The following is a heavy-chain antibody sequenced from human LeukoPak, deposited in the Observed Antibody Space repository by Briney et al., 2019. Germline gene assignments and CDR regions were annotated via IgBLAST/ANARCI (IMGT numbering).Heavy chain of an antibody. D-gene: IGHD3-9*01. Sequence: ASVKVSCKASGYTFTGYYMHWVRQAPGNGLEWMGGFDPEDGETIYAQKFQGRVTMTEDTSTDTAYMELSSLRSEDTAVYYCATSHHDILTGRDYWGQGTLVTVSS. CDR3: ATSHHDILTGRDY. V-gene: IGHV1-24*01. CDR1: GYTFTGYY. CDR2: FDPEDGET. J-gene: IGHJ4*02.